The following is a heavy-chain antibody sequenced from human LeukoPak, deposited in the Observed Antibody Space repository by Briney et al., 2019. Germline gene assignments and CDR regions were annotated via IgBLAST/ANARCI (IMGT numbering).Heavy chain of an antibody. D-gene: IGHD3-16*01. V-gene: IGHV3-9*01. J-gene: IGHJ2*01. CDR2: ISGDSGSI. CDR1: GFTFDDYA. Sequence: PGGSLRLSCAASGFTFDDYAMHWVRQAPGKGLEWVSGISGDSGSIGYADSVKGRFTIPRDNAKNSLYLQMNSLRAEDTALYYCAKAGLFGGVHWFFDLWGRGTLVTVSS. CDR3: AKAGLFGGVHWFFDL.